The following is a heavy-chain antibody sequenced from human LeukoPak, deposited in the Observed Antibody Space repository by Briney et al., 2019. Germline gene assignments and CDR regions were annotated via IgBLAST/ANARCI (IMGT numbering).Heavy chain of an antibody. J-gene: IGHJ6*03. CDR2: INHSGST. CDR1: GGSFSGYY. CDR3: ARGQRRQGYCSNISCYGYYYYYMDV. V-gene: IGHV4-34*01. Sequence: SETLSLTCAVYGGSFSGYYWSWIRQPPGKGLEWIGEINHSGSTNYNPSLKSRVTISVDTSKNQFSLKLTSVTAADTAVYYCARGQRRQGYCSNISCYGYYYYYMDVWDKGTTVTVSS. D-gene: IGHD2-2*01.